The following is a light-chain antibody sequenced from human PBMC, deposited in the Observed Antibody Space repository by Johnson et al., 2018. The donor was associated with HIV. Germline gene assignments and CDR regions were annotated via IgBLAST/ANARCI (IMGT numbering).Light chain of an antibody. CDR3: GTWDSRLRAGC. CDR1: SSNIGNNY. CDR2: DNN. Sequence: PVLTQPPSVSAAPGQKVTISCSGSSSNIGNNYVSWYQQMPGTAPKLLIYDNNKRPSGIPDRFSGSKSGTSATLGITGLQTGDEAHYYSGTWDSRLRAGCFETGTKVTVL. J-gene: IGLJ1*01. V-gene: IGLV1-51*01.